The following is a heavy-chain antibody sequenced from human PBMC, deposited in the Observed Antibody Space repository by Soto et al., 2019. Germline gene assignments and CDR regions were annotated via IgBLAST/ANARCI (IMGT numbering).Heavy chain of an antibody. Sequence: QVQLVQSGAEVKKPGSSVKVSCKASGGTFSSYAISWVRQAPGQGLEWMGGIIPIVGTANYAQKFQGRVTITADESTSTAYMELSSLRSEDTAVYYCARGMLAVDMGSYGMEVWGQGTTVTVSS. D-gene: IGHD5-12*01. V-gene: IGHV1-69*01. J-gene: IGHJ6*02. CDR3: ARGMLAVDMGSYGMEV. CDR2: IIPIVGTA. CDR1: GGTFSSYA.